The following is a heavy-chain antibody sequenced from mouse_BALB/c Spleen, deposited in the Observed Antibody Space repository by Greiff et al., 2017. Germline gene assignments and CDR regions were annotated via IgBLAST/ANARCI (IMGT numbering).Heavy chain of an antibody. J-gene: IGHJ3*01. CDR1: GFNIKDYY. D-gene: IGHD2-2*01. Sequence: VQLQQSGAELVRSGASVKLSCTASGFNIKDYYMHWVKQRPEQGLEWIGWIDPENGDTEYAPKFQGKATTTADTSSNTAYLQLSSLTSEDTAVYYWNAWGSYYGYGLAYWGQGTLVTVSA. CDR2: IDPENGDT. V-gene: IGHV14-4*02. CDR3: NAWGSYYGYGLAY.